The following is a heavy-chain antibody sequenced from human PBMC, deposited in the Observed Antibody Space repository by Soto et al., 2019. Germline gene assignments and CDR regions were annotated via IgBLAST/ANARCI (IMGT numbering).Heavy chain of an antibody. J-gene: IGHJ6*02. Sequence: QVQLVESGGGVVQPWRSLRLSCAATGFTLSSYAMHWVRQAPGKGLEGVAVISYDGSNKYYADSVKGRFTISRDNSKNTLYLPMNSLRAEDTAVYYCARDPWHGMDVWGQGTTVTVSS. V-gene: IGHV3-30-3*01. CDR2: ISYDGSNK. CDR1: GFTLSSYA. CDR3: ARDPWHGMDV.